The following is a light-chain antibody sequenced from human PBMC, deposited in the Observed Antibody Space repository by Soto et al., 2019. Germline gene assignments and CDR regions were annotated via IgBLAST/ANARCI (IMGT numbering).Light chain of an antibody. CDR2: VTS. CDR3: QQHNSYPLN. V-gene: IGKV1-9*01. CDR1: QGVSSY. J-gene: IGKJ4*01. Sequence: IQLTPFPSSLSASVGDRVTITCRASQGVSSYLAWYQQKPGKAPNLLIYVTSTLQSGVPSRFSGSGSGTDFTLTISSLQPEDVATYYCQQHNSYPLNFGGGTKVDIK.